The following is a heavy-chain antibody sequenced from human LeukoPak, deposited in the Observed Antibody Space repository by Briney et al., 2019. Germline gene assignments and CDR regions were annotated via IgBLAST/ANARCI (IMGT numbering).Heavy chain of an antibody. J-gene: IGHJ4*02. Sequence: GASVKVSCKASGYTFTSKYLRWVRQVPGQGLQWMGLINPSGGTTTYAQNFRGRVTMTRDTSTSTVYMELSSLRSDDTAVYYCATQAPESPPYFDYWGQGTLVSVSS. CDR3: ATQAPESPPYFDY. CDR1: GYTFTSKY. CDR2: INPSGGTT. V-gene: IGHV1-46*01.